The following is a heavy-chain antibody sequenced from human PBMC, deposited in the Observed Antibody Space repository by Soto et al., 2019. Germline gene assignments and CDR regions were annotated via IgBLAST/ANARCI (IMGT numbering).Heavy chain of an antibody. V-gene: IGHV3-33*01. CDR2: IWYDGSNK. CDR1: GFPFSSYG. J-gene: IGHJ3*02. Sequence: QVPLVESGGGVVQPGRSLRLSCAASGFPFSSYGMHWVRQAPGKGLEWVAVIWYDGSNKYYADSVKGRFTISRDNSKNTLYLKMSSLRAEDTAVYYCARDSSVGQWLPNAFYIWGQGTMVTVSS. D-gene: IGHD6-19*01. CDR3: ARDSSVGQWLPNAFYI.